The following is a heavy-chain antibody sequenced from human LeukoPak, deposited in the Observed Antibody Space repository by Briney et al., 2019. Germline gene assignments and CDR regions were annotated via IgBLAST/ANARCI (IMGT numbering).Heavy chain of an antibody. D-gene: IGHD4-17*01. CDR2: IYPGDSDT. CDR3: ARPYLDYGDYGATFDI. CDR1: GYSFTSYW. V-gene: IGHV5-51*01. Sequence: GESLKISCKGSGYSFTSYWIGWVRQMPGKGLEWMGIIYPGDSDTRYSPSFQGQVTISADKSISTAYLQWSSLKASDTAMYYCARPYLDYGDYGATFDIWGQGTMVTVSS. J-gene: IGHJ3*02.